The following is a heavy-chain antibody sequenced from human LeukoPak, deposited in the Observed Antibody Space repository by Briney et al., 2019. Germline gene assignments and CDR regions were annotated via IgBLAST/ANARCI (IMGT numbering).Heavy chain of an antibody. CDR1: GGTFSSYA. CDR3: AKEVDCPSDCLFFHS. V-gene: IGHV1-69*06. J-gene: IGHJ4*02. Sequence: ASVKVSCKASGGTFSSYAICWVRQAPGQGLEWMGGIIPIFGTANYAQKFQGRVTITADKSTSTAYMELSSLRPEDTALYHCAKEVDCPSDCLFFHSWGQGTLVTVSS. D-gene: IGHD2-21*02. CDR2: IIPIFGTA.